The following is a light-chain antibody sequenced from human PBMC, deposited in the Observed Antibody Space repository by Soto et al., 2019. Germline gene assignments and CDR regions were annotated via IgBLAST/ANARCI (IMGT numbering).Light chain of an antibody. J-gene: IGLJ1*01. CDR3: SSYTSSGFYV. V-gene: IGLV2-14*01. CDR1: SSDVSGYSY. Sequence: QSVLTQPASVSGSPGQSITISCSGTSSDVSGYSYVSWYQQHTGKAPKLMIYDVSDRPSGVSSRFSGSKSGNTASLTISGPQAEDEAEYYCSSYTSSGFYVFGTGTKVTVL. CDR2: DVS.